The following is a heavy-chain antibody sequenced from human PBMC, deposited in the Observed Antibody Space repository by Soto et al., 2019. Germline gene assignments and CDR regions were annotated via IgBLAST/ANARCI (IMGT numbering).Heavy chain of an antibody. D-gene: IGHD3-9*01. V-gene: IGHV3-33*01. CDR2: IWYDGSNK. Sequence: GGSLRLSCAASGFTFSSYGMHWVRQAPGKGLEWVAVIWYDGSNKYYADSVKGRFTISRDNSKNTLYLQMNSLRAEDTAVYYCAREGESDGARFDILTGYYPTIYYYYGMDVWGQGTTVTVSS. CDR1: GFTFSSYG. J-gene: IGHJ6*02. CDR3: AREGESDGARFDILTGYYPTIYYYYGMDV.